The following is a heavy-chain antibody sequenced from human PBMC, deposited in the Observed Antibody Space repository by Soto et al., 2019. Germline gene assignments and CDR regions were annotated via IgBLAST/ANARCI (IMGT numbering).Heavy chain of an antibody. CDR3: AKGGPADYYYGMDV. Sequence: HPGGSLRLSCAASGFTFSSYAMSWVRQAPGKGLEWVSAISGSGGSTYYVDSVKGRFTVSRDNSKNTLYLQMNSLRAEDTAVYYCAKGGPADYYYGMDVWGQGTTVTVSS. CDR2: ISGSGGST. V-gene: IGHV3-23*01. CDR1: GFTFSSYA. J-gene: IGHJ6*02.